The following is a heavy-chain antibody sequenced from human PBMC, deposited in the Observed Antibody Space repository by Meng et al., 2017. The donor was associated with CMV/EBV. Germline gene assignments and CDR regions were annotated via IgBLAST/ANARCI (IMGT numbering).Heavy chain of an antibody. D-gene: IGHD2-2*02. Sequence: ASVKVSCKASGYTFTSYDINWVRQATGQGLEWMGWMNPSSGNTGYAQKFQGRVTITRNTSISTAYMELSSLRSEDTAVYYCARGEGFDCSSTSCYIYYYYYYGMDVWGQGTTVTVSS. CDR3: ARGEGFDCSSTSCYIYYYYYYGMDV. J-gene: IGHJ6*02. CDR1: GYTFTSYD. CDR2: MNPSSGNT. V-gene: IGHV1-8*03.